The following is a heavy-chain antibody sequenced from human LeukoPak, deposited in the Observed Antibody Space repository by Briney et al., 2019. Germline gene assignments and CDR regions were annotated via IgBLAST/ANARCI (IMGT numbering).Heavy chain of an antibody. V-gene: IGHV3-48*01. J-gene: IGHJ4*02. CDR1: GFTFSSYS. CDR2: ISSSSSTI. CDR3: ARAPRGYSYGFDY. Sequence: GGSLRLSCAASGFTFSSYSMNWVRQAPGKGLEWVSYISSSSSTIYYADSVKGRFTISRENAKNSLYLQMNSLRAEDTAVYYCARAPRGYSYGFDYWGQGTLVTVSS. D-gene: IGHD5-18*01.